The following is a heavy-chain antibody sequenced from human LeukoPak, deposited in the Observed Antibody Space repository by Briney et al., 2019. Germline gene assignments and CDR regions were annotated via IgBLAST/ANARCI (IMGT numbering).Heavy chain of an antibody. J-gene: IGHJ4*02. CDR1: GGSFSGYY. CDR3: ARGPPYGSGSYDY. CDR2: INHSGST. D-gene: IGHD3-10*01. Sequence: SETLSLTCAVYGGSFSGYYWSWLRQPPGKGLEWLGEINHSGSTNYNPSLKSRVTISVDTSKNQFSLKLSSVTAADTAVYYCARGPPYGSGSYDYWGQGTLVTVSS. V-gene: IGHV4-34*01.